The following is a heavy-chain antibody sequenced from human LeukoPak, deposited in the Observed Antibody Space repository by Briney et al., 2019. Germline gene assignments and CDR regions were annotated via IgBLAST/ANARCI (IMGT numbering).Heavy chain of an antibody. J-gene: IGHJ2*01. CDR2: IYSGGST. V-gene: IGHV3-66*01. Sequence: PGGSLRLSCAASGFTVSSNYMSWVRQAPGKGLEWVSVIYSGGSTYCADSVKGRFTISRDNSKNTLYLQMNSLRAEDTAVYYCARGGEYSYGFNWYFDLWGRGTLVTVSS. CDR1: GFTVSSNY. D-gene: IGHD5-18*01. CDR3: ARGGEYSYGFNWYFDL.